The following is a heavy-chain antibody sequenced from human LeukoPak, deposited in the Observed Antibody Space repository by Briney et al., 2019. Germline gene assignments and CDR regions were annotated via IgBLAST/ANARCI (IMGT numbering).Heavy chain of an antibody. J-gene: IGHJ4*02. V-gene: IGHV4-59*01. D-gene: IGHD3-22*01. CDR1: GGSISSYY. CDR3: AGTNYDSSGYYADYYFDY. Sequence: SETLSLTCTVSGGSISSYYWSWIRQPPGKGLEWIGYIYYSGSTNYNPSLKSRVTISVDTSKNQFSLKLSSVTAADTAVYYYAGTNYDSSGYYADYYFDYWGQGTLVTVSS. CDR2: IYYSGST.